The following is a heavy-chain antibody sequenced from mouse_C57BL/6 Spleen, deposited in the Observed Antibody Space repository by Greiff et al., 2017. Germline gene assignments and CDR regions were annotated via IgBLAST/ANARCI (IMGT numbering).Heavy chain of an antibody. CDR3: TTIDCYRDYFDY. J-gene: IGHJ2*01. CDR1: GFNIKDDN. D-gene: IGHD2-3*01. CDR2: IDPENGDT. V-gene: IGHV14-4*01. Sequence: VQLQQSGPELVRPGASVKMTCTASGFNIKDDNMDWVKQSHEQGLEWIGWIDPENGDTVYAPKFPGKATITADTSSNTAYLQRSSLTSEDTAVYYCTTIDCYRDYFDYWGQGTTLTVSS.